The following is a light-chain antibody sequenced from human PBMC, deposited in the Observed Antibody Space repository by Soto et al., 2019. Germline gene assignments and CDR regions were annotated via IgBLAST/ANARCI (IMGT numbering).Light chain of an antibody. CDR2: DVS. J-gene: IGLJ1*01. CDR1: SSDVGDYDY. CDR3: CSYAGTSTYL. Sequence: QSALTQPPSVSGSPGQSVTISCTGTSSDVGDYDYVSWYLQHPGTAPKLLISDVSRRHSGVPDRFSGSKSGNTASLTISGLQVDDEGDYYCCSYAGTSTYLFGTGTKVTVL. V-gene: IGLV2-11*01.